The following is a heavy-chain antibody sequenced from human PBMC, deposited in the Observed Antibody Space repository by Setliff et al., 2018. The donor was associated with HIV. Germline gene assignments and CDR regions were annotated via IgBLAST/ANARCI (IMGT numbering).Heavy chain of an antibody. Sequence: ASVKVSCKASGYTFIGYYMHWVRQAPGQGLEWMGWINPNSGGTNYAQKFQGWVTMTRDTSISTAYVELSRLRSDDTAVYYCARGAYYYDSSASDYFDYWGQGTLVTVSS. V-gene: IGHV1-2*04. D-gene: IGHD3-22*01. CDR1: GYTFIGYY. J-gene: IGHJ4*02. CDR3: ARGAYYYDSSASDYFDY. CDR2: INPNSGGT.